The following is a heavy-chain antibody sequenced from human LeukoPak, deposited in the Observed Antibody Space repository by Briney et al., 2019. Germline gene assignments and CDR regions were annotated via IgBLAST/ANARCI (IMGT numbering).Heavy chain of an antibody. V-gene: IGHV1-2*02. J-gene: IGHJ6*03. CDR1: GYTFTGYY. D-gene: IGHD3-10*01. Sequence: ASVKVSCKASGYTFTGYYMHWVRQAPGQGLEWMGWINPNSGGTNYAQKFQGRVTMTRDTSISTAYMELSRLRSDDTAVYYCARKGGDVLLWFGARYYYYYMDVWGKGTTVTISS. CDR2: INPNSGGT. CDR3: ARKGGDVLLWFGARYYYYYMDV.